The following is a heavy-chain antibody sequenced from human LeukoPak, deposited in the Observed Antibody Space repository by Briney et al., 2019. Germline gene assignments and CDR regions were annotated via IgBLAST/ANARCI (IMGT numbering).Heavy chain of an antibody. CDR2: AYYRSRSKWDH. D-gene: IGHD3-10*01. J-gene: IGHJ4*02. V-gene: IGHV6-1*01. CDR1: GDSVSSNNAA. CDR3: ARGRVEWFGLDY. Sequence: SQTLSLTCAISGDSVSSNNAAWNWIRQSPSRGLEWLGRAYYRSRSKWDHDYAVSVKSRITINPDRSKNQFSLQLNSVTPEDTAVYYCARGRVEWFGLDYWGQGTLVTVSS.